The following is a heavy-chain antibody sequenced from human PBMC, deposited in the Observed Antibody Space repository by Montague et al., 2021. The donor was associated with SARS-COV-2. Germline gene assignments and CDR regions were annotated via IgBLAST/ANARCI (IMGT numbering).Heavy chain of an antibody. Sequence: SLRLSCAASGFTFSSYVMHWVRQAPGKGLEWVAVISYDGINKYYADSVKGRFTISRDNSKNTLYLQMNSLRAEDTAVYYGARDPDYGDSVGIDYWGQGTLVTVSS. CDR1: GFTFSSYV. CDR2: ISYDGINK. CDR3: ARDPDYGDSVGIDY. J-gene: IGHJ4*02. D-gene: IGHD4-17*01. V-gene: IGHV3-30-3*01.